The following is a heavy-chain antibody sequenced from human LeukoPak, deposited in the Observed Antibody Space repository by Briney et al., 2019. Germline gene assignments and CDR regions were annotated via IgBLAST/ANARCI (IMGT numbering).Heavy chain of an antibody. Sequence: PGGSLRLSCAASGFTFSSYAMSWVRQAPGKGLEWVSAISGSGGSTYYADSVKGRFTISRDNSKNTLYLRMNSLRAEDTAVYYCAKDHYGGQQLVLCSDYWGQGTLVTVSS. CDR2: ISGSGGST. J-gene: IGHJ4*02. D-gene: IGHD6-13*01. CDR3: AKDHYGGQQLVLCSDY. V-gene: IGHV3-23*01. CDR1: GFTFSSYA.